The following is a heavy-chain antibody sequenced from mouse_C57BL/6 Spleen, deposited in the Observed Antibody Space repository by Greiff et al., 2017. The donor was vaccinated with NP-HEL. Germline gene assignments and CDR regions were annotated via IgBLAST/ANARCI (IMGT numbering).Heavy chain of an antibody. J-gene: IGHJ3*01. D-gene: IGHD1-1*01. CDR3: ARDGYYGRFAY. CDR1: GYSFTSGYY. CDR2: ISYDGSN. Sequence: EVQLVESGPGLVKPSQSLSLTCSVTGYSFTSGYYWNWIRQFPGNKLEWMGFISYDGSNNYNPSLKNRTSITRDTSKNQCFLKLNSVTTEDTATYYCARDGYYGRFAYWGQGTLVTVSA. V-gene: IGHV3-6*01.